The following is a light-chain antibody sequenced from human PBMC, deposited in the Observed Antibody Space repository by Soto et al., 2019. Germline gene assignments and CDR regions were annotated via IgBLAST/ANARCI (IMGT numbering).Light chain of an antibody. CDR1: SSDVGGYNY. Sequence: QSDLTQPVSVSGSPGQSITISCTGTSSDVGGYNYVSWYQQQSGKAPKLMIHEVSNRPSGVSNQFSGSKSGNTASLTISGLQAEDEADYYCSSYTSSRAYVFGIGTKVTV. CDR3: SSYTSSRAYV. J-gene: IGLJ1*01. CDR2: EVS. V-gene: IGLV2-14*01.